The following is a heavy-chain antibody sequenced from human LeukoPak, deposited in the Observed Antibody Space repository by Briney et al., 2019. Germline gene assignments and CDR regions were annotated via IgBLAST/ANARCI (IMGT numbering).Heavy chain of an antibody. Sequence: GGSLRLSCAASGFTVSNNYMSWVRQDPARGLEWVSSISFSGDSTYYADSVKARFTISRDNSKNTLYLQMNSLRAEDSAIYYCARIIVPPYHFDSWAREPGSPSPQ. CDR2: ISFSGDST. CDR1: GFTVSNNY. D-gene: IGHD2-15*01. V-gene: IGHV3-53*01. CDR3: ARIIVPPYHFDS. J-gene: IGHJ4*02.